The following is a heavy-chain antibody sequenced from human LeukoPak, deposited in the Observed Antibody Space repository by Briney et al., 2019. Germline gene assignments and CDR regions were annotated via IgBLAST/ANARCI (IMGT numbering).Heavy chain of an antibody. CDR3: ARVVSPENWFDP. D-gene: IGHD5/OR15-5a*01. J-gene: IGHJ5*02. Sequence: SVKVSCKASGGTFSSYAISWVRQAPGQGREWMGGIIPIFGTANYAQKFQGRVTITADESTSTAYMELSSLRSEDTAVYYCARVVSPENWFDPWGQGTLVTVSS. V-gene: IGHV1-69*13. CDR1: GGTFSSYA. CDR2: IIPIFGTA.